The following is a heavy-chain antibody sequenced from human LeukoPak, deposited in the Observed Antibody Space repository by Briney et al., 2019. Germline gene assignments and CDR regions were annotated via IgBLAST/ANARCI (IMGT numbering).Heavy chain of an antibody. D-gene: IGHD3-10*01. J-gene: IGHJ4*02. CDR3: ARGYGSGSYYKIPANDY. Sequence: PGGSLRLSCAASGFTFSDYYMSWIRQAPGKGLEWVSYISSSGSTIYYADSVKGRFTISRDNAKNSLYLQMNSLTAEDTAVCYCARGYGSGSYYKIPANDYWGQGTLVTVSS. V-gene: IGHV3-11*01. CDR2: ISSSGSTI. CDR1: GFTFSDYY.